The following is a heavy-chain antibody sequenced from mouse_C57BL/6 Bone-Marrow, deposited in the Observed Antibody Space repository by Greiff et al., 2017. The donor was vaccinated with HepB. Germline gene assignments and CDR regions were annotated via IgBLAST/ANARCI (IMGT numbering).Heavy chain of an antibody. CDR2: INPNYGTT. CDR3: ARGGTTVVARAMDY. D-gene: IGHD1-1*01. CDR1: GYSFTDYN. V-gene: IGHV1-39*01. J-gene: IGHJ4*01. Sequence: VQLKESGPELVKPGASVKISCKASGYSFTDYNMNWVKQSNGKSLEWIGVINPNYGTTSYNQKFKGKATLTVDQSSSTAYMQLNSLTSEDSAVYYCARGGTTVVARAMDYWGQGTSVTVSS.